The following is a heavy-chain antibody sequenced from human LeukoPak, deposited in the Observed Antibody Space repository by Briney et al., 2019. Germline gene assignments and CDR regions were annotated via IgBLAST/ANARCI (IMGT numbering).Heavy chain of an antibody. CDR3: ARESQTVDYFYHMDV. V-gene: IGHV4-4*07. CDR1: GASTRTYY. CDR2: IYSSGST. J-gene: IGHJ6*03. D-gene: IGHD1-1*01. Sequence: KPSQTLSLTCTVSGASTRTYYWGWIRQPAGKQLEWIGCIYSSGSTDYNSSLRSRATMSLDTSKNQFSLRLSSVTAADTAVYYCARESQTVDYFYHMDVWGKGTTVTVSS.